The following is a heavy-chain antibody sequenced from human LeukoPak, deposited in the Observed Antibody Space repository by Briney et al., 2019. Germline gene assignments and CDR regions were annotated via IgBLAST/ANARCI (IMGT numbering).Heavy chain of an antibody. CDR2: MNPNSGNT. J-gene: IGHJ4*02. V-gene: IGHV1-8*01. D-gene: IGHD2-2*01. CDR3: ARGGPTYCSSTSCYRGGYFDY. CDR1: GYTFTSYD. Sequence: ASVEVFCKASGYTFTSYDINWVRQATGQGVEWVGWMNPNSGNTGYAQKFQGRVTMTRNTSISTAYMELSSLRSEDTAVYYCARGGPTYCSSTSCYRGGYFDYWGQGTLVTVSS.